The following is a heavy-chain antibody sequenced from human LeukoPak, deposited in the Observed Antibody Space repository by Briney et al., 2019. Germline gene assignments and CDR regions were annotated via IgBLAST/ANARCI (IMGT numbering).Heavy chain of an antibody. CDR1: GFTFSSYA. Sequence: GGSLRLSCAASGFTFSSYAMSWVRQAPGKGLEWVSAISGSGGSTYYADSVKGRFTISRGNSKNTLYLQMNSLRAEDTAVYYCAKEPTYYYDSSGYTFDYWGQGTLVTVSS. CDR2: ISGSGGST. J-gene: IGHJ4*02. D-gene: IGHD3-22*01. V-gene: IGHV3-23*01. CDR3: AKEPTYYYDSSGYTFDY.